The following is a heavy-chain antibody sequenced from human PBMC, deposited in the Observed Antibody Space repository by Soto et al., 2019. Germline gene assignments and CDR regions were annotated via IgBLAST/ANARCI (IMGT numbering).Heavy chain of an antibody. D-gene: IGHD2-2*01. Sequence: PSETLSLTCTVSGGSISIYYWSWIRQPPGKGLEWIGYIYYSGSTNYNPSLKSRVTISVDTSKNQFSLKLSSVTAADTAVYYCASSIVVVPAAMGPDYGMDVWGQGTTVTVSS. CDR1: GGSISIYY. CDR3: ASSIVVVPAAMGPDYGMDV. J-gene: IGHJ6*02. V-gene: IGHV4-59*01. CDR2: IYYSGST.